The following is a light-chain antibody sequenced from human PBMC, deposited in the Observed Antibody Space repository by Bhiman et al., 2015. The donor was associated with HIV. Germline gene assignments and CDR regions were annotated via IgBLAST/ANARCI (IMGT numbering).Light chain of an antibody. CDR2: QDS. CDR1: KLGEQY. V-gene: IGLV3-1*01. Sequence: YELTQPPSVSVYPGQTASITCSGDKLGEQYVCWYQQKPGQSPVLVMYQDSKRPSGIPERFSGSNAGNVATLTINRAQVGDEADYYCQVCDIHIDHSVVFGGGTRLTVL. CDR3: QVCDIHIDHSVV. J-gene: IGLJ3*02.